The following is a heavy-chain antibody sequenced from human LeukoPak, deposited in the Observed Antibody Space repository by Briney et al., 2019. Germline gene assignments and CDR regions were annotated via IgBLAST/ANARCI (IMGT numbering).Heavy chain of an antibody. CDR2: INHSGST. V-gene: IGHV4-34*01. J-gene: IGHJ6*03. Sequence: TSETLSLTCAVYGGSFSGYYWSWIRQPPGKGLEWIGEINHSGSTNYNPSLKSRVTISVDTSKNQFSLKLSSVTAADTAVYYCARDRHYCSSTSCYPSYYYYYMDVWGKGITVTVSS. CDR1: GGSFSGYY. D-gene: IGHD2-2*01. CDR3: ARDRHYCSSTSCYPSYYYYYMDV.